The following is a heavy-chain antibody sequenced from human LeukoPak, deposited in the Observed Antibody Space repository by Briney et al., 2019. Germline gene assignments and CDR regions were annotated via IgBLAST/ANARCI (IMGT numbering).Heavy chain of an antibody. J-gene: IGHJ4*02. CDR1: GNSFTSYW. D-gene: IGHD6-6*01. Sequence: GESLKISCKGSGNSFTSYWIGWVRQMPGKGLEWMGIIHPGDSDIRYSPSFQGQVTISADKSISTAYLQGSSLKASDTATYYCARREYSSSEPFDYWGQGTLVTVSS. CDR3: ARREYSSSEPFDY. V-gene: IGHV5-51*01. CDR2: IHPGDSDI.